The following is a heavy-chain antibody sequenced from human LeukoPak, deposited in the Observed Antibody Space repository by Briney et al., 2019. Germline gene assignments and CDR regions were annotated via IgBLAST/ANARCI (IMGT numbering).Heavy chain of an antibody. V-gene: IGHV3-48*04. CDR1: GFTFSSYS. Sequence: GGSLRLSCAASGFTFSSYSMNWVRQAPGKGLEWVSYISSSSSTIYYADSVKGRFTISRDNAKNSLYLQMNGLRAEDTAVYYCARAPHYSNYGPYYYGMDVWGQGTTVTVSS. J-gene: IGHJ6*02. CDR2: ISSSSSTI. D-gene: IGHD4-11*01. CDR3: ARAPHYSNYGPYYYGMDV.